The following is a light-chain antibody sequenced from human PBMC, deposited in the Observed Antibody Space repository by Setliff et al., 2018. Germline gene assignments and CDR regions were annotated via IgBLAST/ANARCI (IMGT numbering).Light chain of an antibody. CDR1: SRDVGGFNF. V-gene: IGLV2-8*01. CDR3: SSYAGNYIYV. CDR2: EVS. J-gene: IGLJ1*01. Sequence: QPALTQPPSASGSPGQSVAISCTGTSRDVGGFNFVSWYQQHPGKAPKLIIYEVSKRPSGVPDRFSGSKSGNTASLTVSGLQAEDEADYYCSSYAGNYIYVFGSGTKV.